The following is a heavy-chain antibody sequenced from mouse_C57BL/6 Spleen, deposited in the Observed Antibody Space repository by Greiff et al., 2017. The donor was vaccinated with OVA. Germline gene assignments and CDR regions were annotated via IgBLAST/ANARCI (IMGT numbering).Heavy chain of an antibody. J-gene: IGHJ3*01. CDR3: ARGGFPWFAY. CDR1: GYTFTDYY. CDR2: INPNNGGT. Sequence: EVQLQQSGPELVKPGASVKISCKASGYTFTDYYMNWVKQSHGKSLEWIGDINPNNGGTSYNQKFKGKATLTVDKSSSTAYMEPRSLTSEDSAVYYCARGGFPWFAYWGQGTLVTVSA. V-gene: IGHV1-26*01.